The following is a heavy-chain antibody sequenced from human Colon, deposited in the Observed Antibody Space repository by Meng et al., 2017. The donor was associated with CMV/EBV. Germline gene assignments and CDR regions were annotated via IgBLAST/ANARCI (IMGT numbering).Heavy chain of an antibody. Sequence: ASVKVSCKASGYTFTSYGISWVRQAPGQGLEWMGWISAYNGNTNYAQKFQGRVTMTEDTSTDTAYMELSSLRSEDTAVYYCATTLYDFWSGYLGYWGQGTLVTVSS. J-gene: IGHJ4*02. CDR2: ISAYNGNT. V-gene: IGHV1-18*01. CDR3: ATTLYDFWSGYLGY. CDR1: GYTFTSYG. D-gene: IGHD3-3*01.